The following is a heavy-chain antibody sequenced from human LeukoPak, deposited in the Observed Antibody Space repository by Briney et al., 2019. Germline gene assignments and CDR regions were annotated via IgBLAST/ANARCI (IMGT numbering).Heavy chain of an antibody. V-gene: IGHV5-51*01. Sequence: STSSYYWGWIRQPPGKGLEWIGRIYPGDSDTRYSPSFQGQVTISADKSISTAYLQWSSLKASDTATYYCARQITGAAGFDPWGQGTLVTVSS. CDR3: ARQITGAAGFDP. CDR2: IYPGDSDT. CDR1: STSSYY. J-gene: IGHJ5*02. D-gene: IGHD6-13*01.